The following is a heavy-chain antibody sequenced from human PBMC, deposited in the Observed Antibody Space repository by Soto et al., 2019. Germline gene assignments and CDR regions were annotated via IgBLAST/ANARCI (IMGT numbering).Heavy chain of an antibody. J-gene: IGHJ6*02. V-gene: IGHV4-31*03. D-gene: IGHD5-12*01. CDR3: ARWLHFGSYYGMDV. Sequence: QVQLQESGPGLVKPSQTLSLTCTVSGGSLSSGGYYWTWIRQHPGKGLEWIGYIYYSGSTSYNPSLKSRGTISVDTSKNQFSLKLSSVTAADTAVYYCARWLHFGSYYGMDVWGQGTTVTVSS. CDR2: IYYSGST. CDR1: GGSLSSGGYY.